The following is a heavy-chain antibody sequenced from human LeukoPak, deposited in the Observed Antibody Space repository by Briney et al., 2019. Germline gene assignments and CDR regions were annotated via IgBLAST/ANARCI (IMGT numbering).Heavy chain of an antibody. CDR3: ARGGIVVVPPDISHHDAFDI. CDR1: GGAFSSYA. CDR2: IIPFFGAA. Sequence: SVKVSCKASGGAFSSYAISWVRQAPGQGLEWMGGIIPFFGAATYAQKFQGRVTNIADESTSTAYIELSSLRSEDTAVYYCARGGIVVVPPDISHHDAFDIWGQGTMVTVSS. V-gene: IGHV1-69*13. D-gene: IGHD2-2*01. J-gene: IGHJ3*02.